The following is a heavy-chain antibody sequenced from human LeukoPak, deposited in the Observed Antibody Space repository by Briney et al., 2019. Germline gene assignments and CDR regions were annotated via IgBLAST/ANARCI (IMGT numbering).Heavy chain of an antibody. V-gene: IGHV5-51*01. J-gene: IGHJ5*02. CDR1: GYSFTSYW. D-gene: IGHD6-13*01. CDR2: IYPGDSDT. CDR3: ARQLGAAAGRLGHMVYNWFDP. Sequence: GESLKISCKGSGYSFTSYWIGWVRQMPGKGLEWMGIIYPGDSDTRYSPSFQGQVTISADKSISTAYLQWSSLKASDTAMYYCARQLGAAAGRLGHMVYNWFDPWGQGTLVTVSS.